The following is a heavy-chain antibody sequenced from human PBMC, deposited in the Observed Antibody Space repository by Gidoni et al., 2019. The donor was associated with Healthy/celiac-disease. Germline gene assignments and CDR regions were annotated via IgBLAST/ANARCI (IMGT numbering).Heavy chain of an antibody. J-gene: IGHJ6*02. D-gene: IGHD3-22*01. CDR3: AKDTYYYECSGYYPPGVVYYYDGMDV. CDR2: ISYDGSNK. Sequence: GLEWVAVISYDGSNKYYADSVKGRFTISRDNSKNTLYLQMNSLRAEDTAVYYCAKDTYYYECSGYYPPGVVYYYDGMDVWGQGTTVTVSS. V-gene: IGHV3-30*18.